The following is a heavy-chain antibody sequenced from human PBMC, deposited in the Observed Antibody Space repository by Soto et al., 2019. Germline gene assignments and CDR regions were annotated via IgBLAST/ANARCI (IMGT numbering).Heavy chain of an antibody. CDR3: ARDEGYSGSYYRVNYYYGMDV. CDR2: ISAYNGNT. Sequence: QVQLVQSGAEVKKPGASVKVSCKASGYTFTSYGISWVRQAPAQGLEWMGWISAYNGNTNYAQKLQGRVTMTTDTSTSTAYMELRSLRSDDTAVYYCARDEGYSGSYYRVNYYYGMDVWGQGTTVTVSS. J-gene: IGHJ6*02. D-gene: IGHD1-26*01. V-gene: IGHV1-18*04. CDR1: GYTFTSYG.